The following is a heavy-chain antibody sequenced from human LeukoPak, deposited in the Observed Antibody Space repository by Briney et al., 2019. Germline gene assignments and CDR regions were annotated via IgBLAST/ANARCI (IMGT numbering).Heavy chain of an antibody. D-gene: IGHD3-3*01. V-gene: IGHV4-4*02. Sequence: SETLSLTCAVSGGSISSSNWWSWVRQPPGKGPEWIGEIYHSGSTNYNPSLKSRVTISVDKSKNQFSLKLSSVTAADTAVYYCARVLRITIFGVVDDYYYYYMDVWGKGTTVTVSS. CDR1: GGSISSSNW. CDR3: ARVLRITIFGVVDDYYYYYMDV. CDR2: IYHSGST. J-gene: IGHJ6*03.